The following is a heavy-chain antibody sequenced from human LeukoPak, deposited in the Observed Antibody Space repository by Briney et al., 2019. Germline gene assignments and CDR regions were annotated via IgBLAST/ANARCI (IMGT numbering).Heavy chain of an antibody. CDR3: ASQGPFITVTRGLSFDY. J-gene: IGHJ4*02. CDR1: LGSTSSSSYS. Sequence: SETLSLTCTVSLGSTSSSSYSCGSIRHPPGKGLEWIGSIYYSGSTYYNPSLKSPVTISVDTSKNQFSLKLSSVTAADTAVYYCASQGPFITVTRGLSFDYWGQGTLVTVSS. CDR2: IYYSGST. D-gene: IGHD4-11*01. V-gene: IGHV4-39*01.